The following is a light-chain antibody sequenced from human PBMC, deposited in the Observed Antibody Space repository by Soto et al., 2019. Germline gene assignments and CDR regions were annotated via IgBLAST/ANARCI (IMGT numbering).Light chain of an antibody. Sequence: QSVLTQSPSASASXXXSXKXTCTLSSGHNSYAIAWHQQQPEKGPRYLMKVNSDGSHSKGDGIPDRFSGSSSGAERYLTISSLQSEDEADYYCQTWSTDIRVFGGGTKVTVL. CDR2: VNSDGSH. J-gene: IGLJ3*02. CDR3: QTWSTDIRV. CDR1: SGHNSYA. V-gene: IGLV4-69*01.